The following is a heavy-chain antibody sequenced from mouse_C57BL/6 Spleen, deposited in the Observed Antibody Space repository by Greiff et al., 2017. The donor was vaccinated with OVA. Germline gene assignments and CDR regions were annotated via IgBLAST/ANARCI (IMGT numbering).Heavy chain of an antibody. V-gene: IGHV1-54*01. CDR1: GYAFTNYL. J-gene: IGHJ2*01. CDR2: INPGSGGT. Sequence: VQLQQSGAELVRPGTSVKVSCKASGYAFTNYLIEWVKQRPGQGLEWIGVINPGSGGTNYNEKFKGKATLTADKSSSTAYMQLSSLTSEDASVYFCARGRLRRNYFDYWGQGTTLTVSS. CDR3: ARGRLRRNYFDY. D-gene: IGHD2-4*01.